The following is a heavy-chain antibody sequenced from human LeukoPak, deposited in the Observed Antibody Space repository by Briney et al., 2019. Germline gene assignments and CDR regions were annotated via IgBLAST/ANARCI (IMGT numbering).Heavy chain of an antibody. CDR3: ARDPSENGGYYPESFRH. CDR2: IKSDGST. V-gene: IGHV3-74*01. CDR1: GFTFSCYW. J-gene: IGHJ1*01. Sequence: GGSLRLSCAASGFTFSCYWMLWVRQAPGKGLVWVSRIKSDGSTNYADSVKGRFTISRDNAKNTVSLQTNSLRAQDTGVYYCARDPSENGGYYPESFRHWGQGTLVTVSS. D-gene: IGHD3-22*01.